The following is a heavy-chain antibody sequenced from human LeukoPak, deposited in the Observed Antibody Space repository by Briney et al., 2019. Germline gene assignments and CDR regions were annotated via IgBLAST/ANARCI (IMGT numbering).Heavy chain of an antibody. Sequence: ASVKVSCKASGYTFITYGISWVRQAPGQGLEWMGWISTYNGNTNYAQKFQGRVTMTEDTSTDTAYMELSSLRSEDTAVYYCATAAMVPYWSMVRSFDYWGQGTLVTVSS. V-gene: IGHV1-18*01. CDR1: GYTFITYG. CDR2: ISTYNGNT. CDR3: ATAAMVPYWSMVRSFDY. J-gene: IGHJ4*02. D-gene: IGHD3-10*01.